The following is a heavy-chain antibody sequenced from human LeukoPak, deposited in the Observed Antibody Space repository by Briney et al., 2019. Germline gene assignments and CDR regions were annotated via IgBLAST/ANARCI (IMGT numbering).Heavy chain of an antibody. CDR2: INSEGSST. Sequence: GGSLRLSCAASGFTLSSYWMHWVRQAPGKGLVWVSRINSEGSSTSYADSVKGRFTISRDNAKNTLYLQMNSLRAEDTGVYYCAIMNIAVAGMWGQGTLVTVSS. D-gene: IGHD6-19*01. V-gene: IGHV3-74*01. J-gene: IGHJ4*02. CDR3: AIMNIAVAGM. CDR1: GFTLSSYW.